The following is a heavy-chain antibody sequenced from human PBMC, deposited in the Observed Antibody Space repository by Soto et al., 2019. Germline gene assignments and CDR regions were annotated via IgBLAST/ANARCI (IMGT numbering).Heavy chain of an antibody. J-gene: IGHJ5*02. D-gene: IGHD2-2*01. Sequence: QVQLVQFGAEVKRPGASVKVSCKASGYTFTSYGISWVRQAPGQGLEWMGWISAYNGNTNYAQKLQGRVTMTTDTSTSTAYMELRSLRSDDTAVYYCARVVVVVPAAPRGWFDPWGQGTLVTVSS. CDR1: GYTFTSYG. CDR2: ISAYNGNT. CDR3: ARVVVVVPAAPRGWFDP. V-gene: IGHV1-18*04.